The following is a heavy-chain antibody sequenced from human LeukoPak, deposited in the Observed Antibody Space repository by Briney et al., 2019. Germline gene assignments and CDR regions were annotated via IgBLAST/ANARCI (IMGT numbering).Heavy chain of an antibody. CDR3: ARDEQRPGYGMDV. D-gene: IGHD6-25*01. V-gene: IGHV3-33*01. CDR1: GFTFGSYG. Sequence: GRSLRLSCAASGFTFGSYGMHWVRQAPGKGLEWVAVIWYDGSNKYYADSVKGRFTISRDNSKNTLYLQMNSLRAEDTAVYYCARDEQRPGYGMDVWGQGTTVTVSS. CDR2: IWYDGSNK. J-gene: IGHJ6*02.